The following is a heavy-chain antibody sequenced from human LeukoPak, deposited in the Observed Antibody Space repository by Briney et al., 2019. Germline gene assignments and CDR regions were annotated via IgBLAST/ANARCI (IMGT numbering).Heavy chain of an antibody. CDR1: GYTFTSYG. J-gene: IGHJ4*02. D-gene: IGHD4-23*01. CDR3: ARDLYGGTSATFDY. Sequence: ASVKVSCKASGYTFTSYGISWVRQAPGQGLEWMGWISGNNGNTNYAQKLQGRVTMTTDTSTSTAYMELRSLRSDNTAVYYCARDLYGGTSATFDYWGQGTLVTVSS. V-gene: IGHV1-18*01. CDR2: ISGNNGNT.